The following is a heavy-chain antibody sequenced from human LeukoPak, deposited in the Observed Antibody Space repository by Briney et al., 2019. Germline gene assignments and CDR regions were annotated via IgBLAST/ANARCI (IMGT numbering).Heavy chain of an antibody. CDR3: ARRRDSSGWYNWFDP. V-gene: IGHV3-66*02. D-gene: IGHD6-19*01. CDR1: GFTVSSNY. Sequence: GGSLRLSCAASGFTVSSNYMRWVRQARGKGLEWVSVIYSGGSTYYADSVKGRFTISRDNSKNTLYLQMNSLRAEDTAAYYCARRRDSSGWYNWFDPWGQGTLVTVSS. J-gene: IGHJ5*02. CDR2: IYSGGST.